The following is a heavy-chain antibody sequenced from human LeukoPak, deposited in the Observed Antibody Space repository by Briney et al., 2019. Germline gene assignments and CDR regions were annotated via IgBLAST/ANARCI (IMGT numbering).Heavy chain of an antibody. Sequence: GGSLRLSCTASGFTFGDYAMSWFRQAPGKGLEWVGFIRSKAYGGTTEYAASVKGRFTISRDDSKSIAYLQMNSLKTEDTAVYYCTRALPRYCSSTSCYYEGYYYMDVWGKGTTVTVSS. V-gene: IGHV3-49*03. CDR2: IRSKAYGGTT. CDR1: GFTFGDYA. CDR3: TRALPRYCSSTSCYYEGYYYMDV. D-gene: IGHD2-2*01. J-gene: IGHJ6*03.